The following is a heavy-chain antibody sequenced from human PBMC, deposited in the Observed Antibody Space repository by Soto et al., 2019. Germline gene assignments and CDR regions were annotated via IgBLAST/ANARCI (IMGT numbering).Heavy chain of an antibody. D-gene: IGHD1-1*01. Sequence: GGSLRLSCAASGFTFSSYSMSGFRQAPGKGLEWVSAISCSGGSTYYADSVKGRFTISRDNSKNTLYLQMNSLRAEDTAVYYCAKGEVRNNTAYYYGMDVWGQGTTVTVSS. J-gene: IGHJ6*02. CDR3: AKGEVRNNTAYYYGMDV. CDR2: ISCSGGST. V-gene: IGHV3-23*01. CDR1: GFTFSSYS.